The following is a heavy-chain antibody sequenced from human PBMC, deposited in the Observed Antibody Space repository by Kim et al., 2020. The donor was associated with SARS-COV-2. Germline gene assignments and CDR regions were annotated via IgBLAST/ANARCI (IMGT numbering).Heavy chain of an antibody. CDR3: ARDGILRYFDWEGAFDI. Sequence: ASVKVSCKASGYTFTSYAMHWVRQAPGQRLEWIGWINAGNGNTKYSQKFQGRVTITRDTSASTAYMELSSLRSEDTAVYYCARDGILRYFDWEGAFDIWGQGTMVTVSS. CDR1: GYTFTSYA. CDR2: INAGNGNT. J-gene: IGHJ3*02. V-gene: IGHV1-3*01. D-gene: IGHD3-9*01.